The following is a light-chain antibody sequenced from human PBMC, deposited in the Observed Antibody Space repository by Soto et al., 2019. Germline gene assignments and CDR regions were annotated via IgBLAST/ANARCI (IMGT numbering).Light chain of an antibody. CDR3: SSYTTSNTRQIV. Sequence: QSVLTQPASVSWSPGQSITISCTGTSSDVGGYNYVSWYQHHPGKAPKLIIYDVSNRPSGVSNRFSGSKSGNTASLTISGLQPEDEADYYCSSYTTSNTRQIVFGTGTKVTVL. CDR2: DVS. CDR1: SSDVGGYNY. J-gene: IGLJ1*01. V-gene: IGLV2-14*03.